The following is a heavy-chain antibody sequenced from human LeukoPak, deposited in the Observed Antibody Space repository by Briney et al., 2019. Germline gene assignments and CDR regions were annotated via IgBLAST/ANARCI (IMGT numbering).Heavy chain of an antibody. D-gene: IGHD6-19*01. CDR1: GGSISSSNR. V-gene: IGHV4/OR15-8*01. Sequence: SETLSLTCGVSGGSISSSNRWSWVRQPPGQGLEWIGEIYHEGSTKYSPSLRSRVTISVDKSRNQFSLKLSSVTAADTAVYYCSAQGGWYIDYWGQGTLVTVSS. CDR2: IYHEGST. J-gene: IGHJ4*02. CDR3: SAQGGWYIDY.